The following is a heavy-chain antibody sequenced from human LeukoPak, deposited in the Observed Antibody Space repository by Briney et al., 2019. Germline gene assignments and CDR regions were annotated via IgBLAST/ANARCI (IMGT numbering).Heavy chain of an antibody. CDR2: INPNSGGT. J-gene: IGHJ4*02. V-gene: IGHV1-2*06. CDR1: GYTFTSYY. Sequence: ASVKVSCKASGYTFTSYYTHWVRQAPGQGLEWMGRINPNSGGTNYAQKFQGRVTMTRDTSISTAYMELSRLRSDDTAVYYCARGPFTGHFDYWGQGTLVTVSS. D-gene: IGHD1-14*01. CDR3: ARGPFTGHFDY.